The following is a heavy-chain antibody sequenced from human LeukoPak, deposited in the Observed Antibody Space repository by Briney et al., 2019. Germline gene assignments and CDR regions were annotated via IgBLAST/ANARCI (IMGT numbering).Heavy chain of an antibody. V-gene: IGHV3-7*01. Sequence: GGSLRLSCAAPGFTFTNYWMGWVRQAPGKGLEWVANIKQDGSEKYYVDSVKGRFTVSRDNAKSSLYLQMNSLRAEDTAVYYCARVQGSSGPGIFEYWGQGTLVTVSS. CDR2: IKQDGSEK. J-gene: IGHJ4*02. CDR1: GFTFTNYW. D-gene: IGHD6-19*01. CDR3: ARVQGSSGPGIFEY.